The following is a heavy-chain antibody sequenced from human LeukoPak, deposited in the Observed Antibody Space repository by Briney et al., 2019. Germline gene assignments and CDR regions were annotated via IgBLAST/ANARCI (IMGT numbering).Heavy chain of an antibody. CDR1: GFSFSRYW. CDR3: ARLKDDVTKFDY. CDR2: INQDVSRI. J-gene: IGHJ4*02. Sequence: GGSLRLSCAGSGFSFSRYWMAWVRQAPGKGLEWVASINQDVSRIHYVDSVKGRFTIPRDNAKNSLFLQMNTLRVEDPAVYYCARLKDDVTKFDYWGQGTLVTVSS. V-gene: IGHV3-7*01. D-gene: IGHD2-8*01.